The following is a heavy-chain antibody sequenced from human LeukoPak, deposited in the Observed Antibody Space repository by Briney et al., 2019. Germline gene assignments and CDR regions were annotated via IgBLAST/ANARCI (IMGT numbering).Heavy chain of an antibody. CDR2: IHPSGIT. Sequence: PSETLSLTCTGSGGSISSYYWSWIRQPAGKGLEWIGRIHPSGITHQNPSLRGRVTMSIDASKNQFSLNLSSVTAADTAVYYCVRDEYRDVWGKGTTVTVSS. D-gene: IGHD2/OR15-2a*01. V-gene: IGHV4-4*07. CDR1: GGSISSYY. CDR3: VRDEYRDV. J-gene: IGHJ6*04.